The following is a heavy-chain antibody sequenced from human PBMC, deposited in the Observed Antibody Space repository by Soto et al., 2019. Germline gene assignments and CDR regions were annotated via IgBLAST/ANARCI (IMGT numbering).Heavy chain of an antibody. D-gene: IGHD2-2*01. CDR1: GFTFSSYA. J-gene: IGHJ4*02. CDR2: ISGGGGTT. CDR3: ATPAAVLFGY. Sequence: EVQLLESGGGLVQPGGSLSLSCAASGFTFSSYAMSWVRQAPGKGLEWVSAISGGGGTTYYADSVKGRFTISRDNSKNSLYLQMNSLRAEDTAVYYCATPAAVLFGYWGQGTLVTVCS. V-gene: IGHV3-23*01.